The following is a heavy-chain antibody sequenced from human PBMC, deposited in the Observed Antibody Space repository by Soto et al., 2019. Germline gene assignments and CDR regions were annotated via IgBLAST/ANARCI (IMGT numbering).Heavy chain of an antibody. CDR2: ISWDGGST. CDR3: AKDYHSNYYYYGMDV. V-gene: IGHV3-43*01. Sequence: GGSLRLSCAASGFTFDDYTMHWVRQAPGKGLEWVSLISWDGGSTYYADSVKGRFTISRDNSKNSLYLQMNSLRTEDTALYYCAKDYHSNYYYYGMDVWGHGTTVTVSS. CDR1: GFTFDDYT. D-gene: IGHD4-4*01. J-gene: IGHJ6*02.